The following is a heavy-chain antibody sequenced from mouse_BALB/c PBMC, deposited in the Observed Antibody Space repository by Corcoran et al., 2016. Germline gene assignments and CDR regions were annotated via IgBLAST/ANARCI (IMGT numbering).Heavy chain of an antibody. CDR2: IYPYNDDT. D-gene: IGHD2-2*01. Sequence: EVQLQQSGPELVKPGASVKMSCKASGYTFTSYVMHWVKQKPGQGLEWIGYIYPYNDDTKYNEEFKGKATLTSDKSSSTAYMELNSLTSEDSAVYYCTREVPGGYPFDYWGQGTTLTVSS. CDR3: TREVPGGYPFDY. J-gene: IGHJ2*01. CDR1: GYTFTSYV. V-gene: IGHV1S136*01.